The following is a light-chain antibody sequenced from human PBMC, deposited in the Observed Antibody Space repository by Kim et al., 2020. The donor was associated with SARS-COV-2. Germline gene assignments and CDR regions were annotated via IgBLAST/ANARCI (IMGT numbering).Light chain of an antibody. CDR2: GTS. J-gene: IGKJ1*01. CDR1: RRVSTQY. V-gene: IGKV3-20*01. CDR3: QQYGSSPPWT. Sequence: QGERATLSCGASRRVSTQYLVWYQQKPGQAPRLLIYGTSNKATGTPDRFSGSGSGTDFALTISGLEPEDFAVYYCQQYGSSPPWTFGQGTKVEIK.